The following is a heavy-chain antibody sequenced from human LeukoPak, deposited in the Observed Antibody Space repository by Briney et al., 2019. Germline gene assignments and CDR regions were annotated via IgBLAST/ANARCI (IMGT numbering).Heavy chain of an antibody. CDR2: ISYDGSNK. D-gene: IGHD3-22*01. CDR3: ARGRGRPYYYDSSGPDY. CDR1: GFTFSSYA. V-gene: IGHV3-30-3*01. J-gene: IGHJ4*02. Sequence: GRSLRLSCAASGFTFSSYAMHWVRQAPGKGLEWVAVISYDGSNKYYADSVKGRFTISRDNSKNTLYLQMNSLRAEDTAVYYCARGRGRPYYYDSSGPDYWGQGTLVTVSS.